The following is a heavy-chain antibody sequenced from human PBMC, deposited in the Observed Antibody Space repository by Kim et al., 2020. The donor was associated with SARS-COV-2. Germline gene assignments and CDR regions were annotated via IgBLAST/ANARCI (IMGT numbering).Heavy chain of an antibody. D-gene: IGHD3-10*01. CDR2: ISSNGGST. J-gene: IGHJ4*02. V-gene: IGHV3-64D*09. CDR1: GFTFSTYA. CDR3: VKDWYRYYYVSGSPLDY. Sequence: GGSLRLSCSASGFTFSTYAMHWVRQAPGKGLAYVSAISSNGGSTYYADSVKGRFTISRDNSKNTLYLQMSSLRAEDTAMYYCVKDWYRYYYVSGSPLDYWGQGTLVTVSS.